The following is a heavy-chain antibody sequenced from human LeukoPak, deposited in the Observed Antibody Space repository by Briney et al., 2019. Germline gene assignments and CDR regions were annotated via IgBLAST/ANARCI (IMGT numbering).Heavy chain of an antibody. CDR1: GFAFSTYA. V-gene: IGHV3-23*01. D-gene: IGHD5/OR15-5a*01. CDR3: AKARGSSVYEQFDY. Sequence: GGSLRLSCAASGFAFSTYAMTWVRQAPEKGLQWVSTMSTSGRATYYADSVEGRFTISRDNSKNTLYLQMNSLRADDTAVYYCAKARGSSVYEQFDYWGQGTQVTVSP. CDR2: MSTSGRAT. J-gene: IGHJ4*02.